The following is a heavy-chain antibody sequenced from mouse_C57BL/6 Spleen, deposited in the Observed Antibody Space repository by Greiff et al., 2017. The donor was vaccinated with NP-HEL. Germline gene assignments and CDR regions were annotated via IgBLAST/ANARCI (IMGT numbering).Heavy chain of an antibody. CDR1: GYTFTSYW. Sequence: VQLKQPGAELVKPGASVKVSCKASGYTFTSYWMHWVKQRPGQGLEWIGRIHPSDSDTNYNQKFTGKATLTVDKSSSTAYMQLSSLTSEDSAVYYCAIPYPYYYAMDYWGQGTSVTVSS. CDR3: AIPYPYYYAMDY. CDR2: IHPSDSDT. D-gene: IGHD6-5*01. V-gene: IGHV1-74*01. J-gene: IGHJ4*01.